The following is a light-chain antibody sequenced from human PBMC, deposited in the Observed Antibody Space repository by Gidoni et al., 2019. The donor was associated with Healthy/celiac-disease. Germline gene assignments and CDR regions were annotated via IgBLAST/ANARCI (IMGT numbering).Light chain of an antibody. V-gene: IGLV1-40*01. CDR3: QSYDSRLSGSV. J-gene: IGLJ3*02. CDR1: SSNIGAGYD. CDR2: GNS. Sequence: QSVLTQPPSVFGAPGQRVTISCTGSSSNIGAGYDVHWYQQLPGTAPKLLIYGNSNRPSGVPDRFSGSKSGTSASLAITGLQAEDEADYYCQSYDSRLSGSVFGGGTKLTVL.